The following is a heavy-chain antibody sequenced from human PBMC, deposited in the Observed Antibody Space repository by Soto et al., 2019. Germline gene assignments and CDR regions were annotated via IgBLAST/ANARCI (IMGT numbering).Heavy chain of an antibody. V-gene: IGHV1-69*13. Sequence: SVKVSCKASGGTFSSYAISWVRQAPGQGLEWMGGIIPIFGTANYAQKFQGRVTITADESTSTAYMELSSLRSEDTAVYYCARSLLIWFGELSPYYGMDVWGQGTRVTVSS. CDR2: IIPIFGTA. J-gene: IGHJ6*02. CDR3: ARSLLIWFGELSPYYGMDV. D-gene: IGHD3-10*01. CDR1: GGTFSSYA.